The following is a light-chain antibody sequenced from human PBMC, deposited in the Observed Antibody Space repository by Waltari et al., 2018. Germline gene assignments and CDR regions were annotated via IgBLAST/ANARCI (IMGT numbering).Light chain of an antibody. CDR2: KDT. CDR1: ALPKHY. Sequence: SYELTQPPSVSVSPGQTARISCSGDALPKHYAYWYQQKPGQAPVLLRYKDTERPSGIPGRFSGSSSGTTVTLTISGVQAEDEADYYCQSTDSSGTYVVFGGGTMLTVL. CDR3: QSTDSSGTYVV. V-gene: IGLV3-25*03. J-gene: IGLJ2*01.